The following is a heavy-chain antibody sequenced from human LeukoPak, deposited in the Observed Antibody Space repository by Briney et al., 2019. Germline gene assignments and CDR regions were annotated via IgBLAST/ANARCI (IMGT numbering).Heavy chain of an antibody. V-gene: IGHV3-23*01. Sequence: GGSLRLSCAASGLTFSNYAMSWVRQAPGKGLEWVSSISGSGGSTYYADSVKGRFTISRDNSKNTLYLQMNSLRAEDTAVYYCAKVAYFDWLLGYLDYWGQGALVTVSS. CDR3: AKVAYFDWLLGYLDY. CDR2: ISGSGGST. CDR1: GLTFSNYA. J-gene: IGHJ4*02. D-gene: IGHD3-9*01.